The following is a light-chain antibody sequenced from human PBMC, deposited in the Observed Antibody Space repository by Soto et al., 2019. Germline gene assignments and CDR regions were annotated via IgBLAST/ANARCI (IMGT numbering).Light chain of an antibody. V-gene: IGKV3-20*01. J-gene: IGKJ1*01. CDR1: ESVSSSY. CDR2: GAS. Sequence: IVLTQSPATLSLSPGERATLSCRASESVSSSYLAWYQQKPGQAPRLLIFGASSRATGTPDRFSGSGSGTDFTLTISRLEPEDFAVYYCQQYGSSPPWTFGQGTKVDI. CDR3: QQYGSSPPWT.